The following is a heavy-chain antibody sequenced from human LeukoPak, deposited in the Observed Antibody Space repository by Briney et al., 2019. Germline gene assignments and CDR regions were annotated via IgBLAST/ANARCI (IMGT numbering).Heavy chain of an antibody. J-gene: IGHJ4*02. Sequence: NSEGSLRLSCAASGFTFSSYSMNWVRQAPGKGLEWVSSISSSSSYIYYADSVKGRFTISRDNAKNSLYLQMNSLRAEDTAVYYCARDPESGSFGGYYFDYWGQGTLVTVSS. CDR1: GFTFSSYS. CDR2: ISSSSSYI. D-gene: IGHD1-26*01. V-gene: IGHV3-21*01. CDR3: ARDPESGSFGGYYFDY.